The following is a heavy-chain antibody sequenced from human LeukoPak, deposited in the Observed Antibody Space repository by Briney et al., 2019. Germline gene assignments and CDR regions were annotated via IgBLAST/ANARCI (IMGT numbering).Heavy chain of an antibody. D-gene: IGHD6-19*01. CDR1: GYTFTGYY. CDR3: ARERGTLAVAGDAVDI. J-gene: IGHJ3*02. Sequence: ASVTVSCKASGYTFTGYYMHWVRQAPGEGLEWMGWINPNSGGTKYAQKFQGRVTMTRDTSINTAYMEVRRLTSDDTAVYYCARERGTLAVAGDAVDIWGQGTMVTVSS. CDR2: INPNSGGT. V-gene: IGHV1-2*02.